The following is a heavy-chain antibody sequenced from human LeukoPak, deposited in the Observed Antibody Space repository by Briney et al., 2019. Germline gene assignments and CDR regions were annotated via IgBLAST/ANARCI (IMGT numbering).Heavy chain of an antibody. D-gene: IGHD5-24*01. CDR2: IYYSGST. J-gene: IGHJ5*02. CDR3: ARHLDGYNGFDP. CDR1: GGSISGSSYY. Sequence: SETLSLTCTVSGGSISGSSYYWGWIRQPPGKDLEWIGSIYYSGSTYYNPSLKSRVTISVDASKDQFSLKLSSVTAADTAVYYCARHLDGYNGFDPWGQGTLVTVSS. V-gene: IGHV4-39*01.